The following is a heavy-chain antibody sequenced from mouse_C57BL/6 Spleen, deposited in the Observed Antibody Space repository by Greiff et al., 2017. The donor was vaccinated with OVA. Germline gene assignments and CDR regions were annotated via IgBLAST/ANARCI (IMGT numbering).Heavy chain of an antibody. J-gene: IGHJ3*01. D-gene: IGHD2-5*01. CDR1: GYSFTGYY. CDR2: INPSTGGT. V-gene: IGHV1-42*01. Sequence: EVQLQQSGPELVKPGASVKISCKASGYSFTGYYMNWVKQSPEKSLEWIGEINPSTGGTTYNQKFKAKATLTVDKSSSTAYMQLKSLTSEDSAVYYCARRDYYSNYVSWFAYWGQGTLVTVSA. CDR3: ARRDYYSNYVSWFAY.